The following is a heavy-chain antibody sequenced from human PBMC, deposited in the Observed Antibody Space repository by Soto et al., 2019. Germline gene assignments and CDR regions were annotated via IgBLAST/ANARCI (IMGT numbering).Heavy chain of an antibody. CDR2: ISYDGSNK. D-gene: IGHD6-19*01. CDR3: AKDRDRSGGYLDWFDP. CDR1: GFTFSSYG. J-gene: IGHJ5*02. Sequence: QVQLVESGGGVVQPGRSLRLSCAASGFTFSSYGMHWVRQAPGKGLEWVAVISYDGSNKYYADSVKGRFTISRDNSKNTPDLQMNSLRADDTAVYYCAKDRDRSGGYLDWFDPWGQGTLVTVSS. V-gene: IGHV3-30*18.